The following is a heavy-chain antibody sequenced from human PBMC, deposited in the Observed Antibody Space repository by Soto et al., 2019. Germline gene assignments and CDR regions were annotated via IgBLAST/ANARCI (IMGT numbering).Heavy chain of an antibody. CDR2: IIPILGIA. CDR1: GGTFSSYT. V-gene: IGHV1-69*02. J-gene: IGHJ5*02. Sequence: ASVKVSCKASGGTFSSYTISWVRQAPGQGLEWMGRIIPILGIANYAQKFQGRVTITADKSTSTAYMELSSLRSEDTAVYYCASLPHLQDYGDFSFDPWGQGTLVTVSS. CDR3: ASLPHLQDYGDFSFDP. D-gene: IGHD4-17*01.